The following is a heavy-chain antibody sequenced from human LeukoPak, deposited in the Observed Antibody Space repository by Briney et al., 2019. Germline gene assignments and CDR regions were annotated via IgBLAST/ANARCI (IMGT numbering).Heavy chain of an antibody. D-gene: IGHD6-19*01. Sequence: ASVKVSCKASGYTFTGYYMHRVRQAPGQGLEWMGWINPNSGGTNYAQKFQGRVTMTRDTSISTAYMELSRLRSDDTAVYYCARDQRAVARFDPWGQGTLVTVSS. V-gene: IGHV1-2*02. CDR1: GYTFTGYY. CDR3: ARDQRAVARFDP. CDR2: INPNSGGT. J-gene: IGHJ5*02.